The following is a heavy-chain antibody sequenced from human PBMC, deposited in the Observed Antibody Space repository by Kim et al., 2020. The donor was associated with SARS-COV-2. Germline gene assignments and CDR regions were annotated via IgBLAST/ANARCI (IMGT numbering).Heavy chain of an antibody. CDR1: GFIFNDYY. CDR2: VSYTGVNT. Sequence: GGSLRLSCAASGFIFNDYYMAWIRQAPGKGLEYISYVSYTGVNTYYADSVKGRFTISRDNAKHSLYLHLSSLRAEDTGVYYCARGGYTAPGIDFWGEGTRVTVPS. D-gene: IGHD5-18*01. CDR3: ARGGYTAPGIDF. J-gene: IGHJ4*02. V-gene: IGHV3-11*04.